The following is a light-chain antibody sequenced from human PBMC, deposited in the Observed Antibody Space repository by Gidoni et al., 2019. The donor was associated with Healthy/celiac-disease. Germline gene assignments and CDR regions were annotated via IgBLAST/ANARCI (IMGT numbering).Light chain of an antibody. CDR3: LLSYSGARV. CDR1: GSSGQY. Sequence: GSSGQYPYWFQQKPGQAPRTLIYDTRNKPSWTPARVSGSLLGVKAALTLSGAQPEDEAEYDCLLSYSGARVFGGGTKLTVL. CDR2: DTR. J-gene: IGLJ2*01. V-gene: IGLV7-46*01.